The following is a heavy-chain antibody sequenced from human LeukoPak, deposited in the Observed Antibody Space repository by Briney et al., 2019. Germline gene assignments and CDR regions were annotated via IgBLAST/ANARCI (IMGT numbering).Heavy chain of an antibody. Sequence: SETLSLTCAVYGGSFSGCYWSWIRQPPGKGLEWIGEINHSGSTNYNPSLKSRVTISVDTSKNQFSLKLSSVTAADTAVYYCARGLRAAFGGVIRLSRTYYFDYWGQGTLVTVSS. CDR1: GGSFSGCY. J-gene: IGHJ4*02. CDR3: ARGLRAAFGGVIRLSRTYYFDY. V-gene: IGHV4-34*01. CDR2: INHSGST. D-gene: IGHD3-16*02.